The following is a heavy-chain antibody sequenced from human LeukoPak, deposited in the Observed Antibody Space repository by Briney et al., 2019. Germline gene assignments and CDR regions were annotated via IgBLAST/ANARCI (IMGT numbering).Heavy chain of an antibody. CDR2: INPNSGGT. D-gene: IGHD6-6*01. CDR1: GYTFTGYY. Sequence: GASVKVSCKASGYTFTGYYMHWVRQAPGQGLEWMGRINPNSGGTNYAQKFQGRVTMTRDTSISTAYIELTRLRSDDTAVYYCARDPPGSAASRQVFDVWGQGTMVTVSS. V-gene: IGHV1-2*06. J-gene: IGHJ3*01. CDR3: ARDPPGSAASRQVFDV.